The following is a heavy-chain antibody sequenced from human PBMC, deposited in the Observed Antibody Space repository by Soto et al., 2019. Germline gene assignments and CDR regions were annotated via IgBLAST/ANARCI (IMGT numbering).Heavy chain of an antibody. Sequence: SETLSLTCTVSGGSISSYYWSWIRQPPGKGLEWIGYIYYSGSTNYNPSLKSRVTISVDTSKNQFSLKLSSVTAADTAVYYCARGWFGELSPDYWGQGTLVTVSS. CDR1: GGSISSYY. D-gene: IGHD3-10*01. CDR3: ARGWFGELSPDY. V-gene: IGHV4-59*01. J-gene: IGHJ4*02. CDR2: IYYSGST.